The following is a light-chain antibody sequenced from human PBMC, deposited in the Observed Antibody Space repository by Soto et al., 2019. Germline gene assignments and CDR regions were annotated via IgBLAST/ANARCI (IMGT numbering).Light chain of an antibody. J-gene: IGKJ1*01. CDR1: QIISSNY. CDR2: GAS. V-gene: IGKV3-20*01. Sequence: ALGGRRIITYRATQIISSNYLAWYQQKPGQAPRLLIYGASSRATDIPDRFTGSGSGTNFTLTISSLVGQEFAVYFCHPYVGSAAGSFGQGTKVDIK. CDR3: HPYVGSAAGS.